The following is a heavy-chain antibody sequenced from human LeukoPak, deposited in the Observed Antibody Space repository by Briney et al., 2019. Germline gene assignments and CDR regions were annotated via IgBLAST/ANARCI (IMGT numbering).Heavy chain of an antibody. CDR3: AKDKIGYCSSTSCYTKSGFDY. J-gene: IGHJ4*02. CDR1: GFTFSSYG. CDR2: IRYDGSNK. D-gene: IGHD2-2*02. Sequence: GGSLRLSCAASGFTFSSYGMHWVRQAPGKGLEWVAVIRYDGSNKYYADSVKGRFTISRDNSKNTLYLQMNSLRAEDTAVYYCAKDKIGYCSSTSCYTKSGFDYWGQGTLVTVSS. V-gene: IGHV3-30*02.